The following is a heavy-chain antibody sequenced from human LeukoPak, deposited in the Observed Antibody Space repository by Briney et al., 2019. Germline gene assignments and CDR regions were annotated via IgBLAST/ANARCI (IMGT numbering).Heavy chain of an antibody. CDR2: IIPMFGTA. J-gene: IGHJ5*02. D-gene: IGHD2-2*01. Sequence: GASVKVSCKASGYTFTSYAMHWVRQAPGQGLEWMGGIIPMFGTANYKQKFQGRVTITADESTSTVYMELSSLRSEDTAVYYCAGRRRTRYCSSTSCYANWFPPWGQGTLVTVSS. CDR3: AGRRRTRYCSSTSCYANWFPP. V-gene: IGHV1-69*13. CDR1: GYTFTSYA.